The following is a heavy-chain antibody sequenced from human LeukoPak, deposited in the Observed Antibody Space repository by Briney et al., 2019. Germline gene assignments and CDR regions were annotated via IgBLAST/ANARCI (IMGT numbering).Heavy chain of an antibody. J-gene: IGHJ3*02. V-gene: IGHV4-59*01. CDR1: GGSISSYY. Sequence: SETLSLTCSVSGGSISSYYWSWIRQPPGKGLEWIGYIYYSGTTNYNPSLKSRVTISIDTSKNQFSLKLSSVTAADTAVYYCAREYREAFDIWGQGTMVTVSS. CDR3: AREYREAFDI. D-gene: IGHD3-16*02. CDR2: IYYSGTT.